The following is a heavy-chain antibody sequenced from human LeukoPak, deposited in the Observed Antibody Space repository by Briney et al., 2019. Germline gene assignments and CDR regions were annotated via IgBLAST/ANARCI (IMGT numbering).Heavy chain of an antibody. J-gene: IGHJ5*02. CDR2: ISSIYI. Sequence: GGSLRLSCAASGFTVSSNYMSWVRQAPGKGLEWVSSISSIYIYYADSVKGRFTISRDNAKDSLYLQMNSLRAEDTAVYYCARSPGIGSGWYRGFDPWGQGTLVTVSS. V-gene: IGHV3-21*01. CDR3: ARSPGIGSGWYRGFDP. CDR1: GFTVSSNY. D-gene: IGHD6-19*01.